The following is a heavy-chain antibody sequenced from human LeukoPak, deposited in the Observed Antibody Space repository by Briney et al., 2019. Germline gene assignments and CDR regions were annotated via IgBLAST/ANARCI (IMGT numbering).Heavy chain of an antibody. D-gene: IGHD2-15*01. V-gene: IGHV3-9*01. J-gene: IGHJ6*02. CDR3: AKDIGYCSGGSCYYYYYGMDV. CDR2: ISWNSGGI. CDR1: GFTFDDYA. Sequence: GGSLRLSCAASGFTFDDYAMHWVRQAPGKGLEWVSGISWNSGGIGYADSVKGRFTISRDNAKNSLYLQMNSLRAEDTALYYCAKDIGYCSGGSCYYYYYGMDVWGQGTTVTVSS.